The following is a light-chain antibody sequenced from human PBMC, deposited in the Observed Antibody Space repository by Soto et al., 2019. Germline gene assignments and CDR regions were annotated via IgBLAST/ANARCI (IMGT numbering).Light chain of an antibody. CDR3: AAWDDRLDVYV. Sequence: QSVLTQPPSASGTTGQIVAISCSGSSSNIGSNTVTWYQQLPGTAPKLLIYSTSQRSSGVPGRFSGSKSGASASLSISGLQSDDEADYYCAAWDDRLDVYVFGTGVKLTVL. J-gene: IGLJ1*01. CDR1: SSNIGSNT. V-gene: IGLV1-44*01. CDR2: STS.